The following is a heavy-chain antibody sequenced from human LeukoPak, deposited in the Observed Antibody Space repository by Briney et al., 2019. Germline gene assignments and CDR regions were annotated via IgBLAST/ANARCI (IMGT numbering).Heavy chain of an antibody. D-gene: IGHD3-10*01. CDR1: GGSISSYY. CDR3: AREEVTMVRGVMGY. CDR2: IYYSGST. Sequence: SETLSLTCTVSGGSISSYYWSWIRQPPGKGLEWIGYIYYSGSTYYNPSLKSRVTISVDTSKNQFSLKLSSVTAADTAVYYCAREEVTMVRGVMGYWGQGTLVTVSS. J-gene: IGHJ4*02. V-gene: IGHV4-59*12.